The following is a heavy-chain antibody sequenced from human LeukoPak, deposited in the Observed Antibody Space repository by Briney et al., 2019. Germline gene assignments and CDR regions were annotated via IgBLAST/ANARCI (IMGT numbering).Heavy chain of an antibody. CDR3: AREQYGSGSYSDY. D-gene: IGHD3-10*01. V-gene: IGHV3-21*01. CDR1: GFTFSSYS. Sequence: GGSLRLSCAASGFTFSSYSMNWVRQAPGKGLEWVSSISSSSSYIYYADSVKGRFTISRDNAKNSLYLQMNSLRAEDTAVYYCAREQYGSGSYSDYWGQGTLVTVSS. CDR2: ISSSSSYI. J-gene: IGHJ4*02.